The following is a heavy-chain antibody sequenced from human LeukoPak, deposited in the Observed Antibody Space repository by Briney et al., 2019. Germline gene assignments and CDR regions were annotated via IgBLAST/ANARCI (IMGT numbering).Heavy chain of an antibody. D-gene: IGHD4-23*01. V-gene: IGHV3-73*01. J-gene: IGHJ4*02. CDR2: IRSKANSYAT. CDR3: TPSTTVVTVDY. CDR1: GFTFSGSA. Sequence: PGGSLRLSCAASGFTFSGSAMHWVRQASGKGLEWVGRIRSKANSYATAYAASVKGRFTISRDDSKNTAYLQMNSLKTEDTAVYYCTPSTTVVTVDYWGQGTLVTVSS.